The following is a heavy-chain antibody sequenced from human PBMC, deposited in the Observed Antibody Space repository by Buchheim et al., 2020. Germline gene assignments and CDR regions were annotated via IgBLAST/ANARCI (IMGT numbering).Heavy chain of an antibody. CDR3: ARESVAVAYYFDY. CDR1: GFTFSSYA. CDR2: ISYDGSNK. J-gene: IGHJ4*02. V-gene: IGHV3-30*14. D-gene: IGHD6-19*01. Sequence: QVQLVESGGGVVQPGRSLRLSCAASGFTFSSYAMHWVRQAPGKGLEWVAVISYDGSNKYYADSVKGRFTISRDNPKNTLYLQMNSLRAEDTAVYYCARESVAVAYYFDYWGQGTL.